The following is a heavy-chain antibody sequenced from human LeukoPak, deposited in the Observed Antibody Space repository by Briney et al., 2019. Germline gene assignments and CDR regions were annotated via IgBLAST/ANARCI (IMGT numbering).Heavy chain of an antibody. D-gene: IGHD1-1*01. CDR3: AKVTTNYYGMDV. CDR1: GFTFSSYA. CDR2: ISGSGGST. Sequence: GGSLRLSCAASGFTFSSYAMSWVRQAPGKGLEWVSAISGSGGSTYYADSVKGRFTISRDNSKNTLYLQVNSLRAEDTAVYYCAKVTTNYYGMDVWGQGTTVTVSS. J-gene: IGHJ6*02. V-gene: IGHV3-23*01.